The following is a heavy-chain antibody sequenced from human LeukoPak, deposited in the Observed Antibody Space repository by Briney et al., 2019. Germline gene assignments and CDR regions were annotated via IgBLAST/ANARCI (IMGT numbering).Heavy chain of an antibody. D-gene: IGHD3-22*01. V-gene: IGHV4-34*01. J-gene: IGHJ4*02. CDR3: AREKYYYDSSGYSDFDY. CDR1: GGSISSYY. Sequence: SETLSLTCTVSGGSISSYYWSWIRQPPGKGLEWIGEINHSGSTNYNPSLKSRVTISVDTSKNQFSLKLSSVTAADTAVYYCAREKYYYDSSGYSDFDYWGQGTLVTVSS. CDR2: INHSGST.